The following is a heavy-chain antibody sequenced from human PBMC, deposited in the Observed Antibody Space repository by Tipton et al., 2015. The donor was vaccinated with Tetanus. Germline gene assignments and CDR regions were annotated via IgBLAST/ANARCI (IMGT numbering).Heavy chain of an antibody. V-gene: IGHV4-39*01. CDR3: ARHLYGYWFDP. Sequence: TLSLTCTVSGGSIIDKKYYWGWIRQPPGRGLEWIASIYFEGSTYYSPSLKSRVTIAVDRSQNVFSLNLTSVTAADTAVYYCARHLYGYWFDPWGQGALVTVSS. CDR2: IYFEGST. D-gene: IGHD3-10*01. J-gene: IGHJ5*02. CDR1: GGSIIDKKYY.